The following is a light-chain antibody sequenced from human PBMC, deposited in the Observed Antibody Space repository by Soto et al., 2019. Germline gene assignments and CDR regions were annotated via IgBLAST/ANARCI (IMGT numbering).Light chain of an antibody. Sequence: EIVMTQSPATLSVSPGERATLSCRVSQSVSSNLAWYQQKPGRAPRLLIYGASTRATGIPVRFTGSGSGTEFTLTISSLQSEDFAVYYCQHYNNWPPWTFGQGTKVEIK. CDR3: QHYNNWPPWT. J-gene: IGKJ1*01. V-gene: IGKV3-15*01. CDR1: QSVSSN. CDR2: GAS.